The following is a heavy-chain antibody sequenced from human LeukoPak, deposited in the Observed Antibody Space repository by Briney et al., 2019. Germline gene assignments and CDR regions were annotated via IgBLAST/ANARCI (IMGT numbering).Heavy chain of an antibody. J-gene: IGHJ4*02. V-gene: IGHV3-30-3*01. CDR1: GFTFRNYV. Sequence: PGGSLRLSCAASGFTFRNYVIHWVRQAPGKGLEWVAVTSSDLNVKLYADSVKGRFTISRDNSRSTLYLQMNSLRAEDTAVYYCAPSERITMIVVVNYYFDYWGQGTLVTVSS. D-gene: IGHD3-22*01. CDR2: TSSDLNVK. CDR3: APSERITMIVVVNYYFDY.